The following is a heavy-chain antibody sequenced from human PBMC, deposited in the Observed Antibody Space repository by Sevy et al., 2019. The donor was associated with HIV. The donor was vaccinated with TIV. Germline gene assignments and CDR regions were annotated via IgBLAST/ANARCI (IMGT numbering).Heavy chain of an antibody. D-gene: IGHD3-16*02. J-gene: IGHJ3*02. CDR2: IYSGGST. Sequence: GGCLRLSCAASGFTVSSNYMSWVRQAPGKGLEWVSVIYSGGSTYYADSVKGRFTISRDNSKNTLYLQMNSLRSEDTAVYYWARGGGYDYVWGSYRHPDIWGQGTMVTVSS. CDR3: ARGGGYDYVWGSYRHPDI. V-gene: IGHV3-53*01. CDR1: GFTVSSNY.